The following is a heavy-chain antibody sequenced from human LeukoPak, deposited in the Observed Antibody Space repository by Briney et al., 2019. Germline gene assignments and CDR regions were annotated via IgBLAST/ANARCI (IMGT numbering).Heavy chain of an antibody. D-gene: IGHD4-23*01. Sequence: SETLSLTCAVYGGSFSGYYWSWIRQPPGKGLEWIGEINHSGSTNYNPSLKSRVTISVDTSKNQFSLKLSSVTAADTAVYYCARTRYRYGGNSAALWYFDLWGRGTLVTVSS. CDR1: GGSFSGYY. J-gene: IGHJ2*01. CDR3: ARTRYRYGGNSAALWYFDL. V-gene: IGHV4-34*01. CDR2: INHSGST.